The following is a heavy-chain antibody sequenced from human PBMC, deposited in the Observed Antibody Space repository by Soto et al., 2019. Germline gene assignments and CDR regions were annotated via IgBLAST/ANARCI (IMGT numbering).Heavy chain of an antibody. D-gene: IGHD2-2*01. CDR2: IWYDGSNK. CDR3: ERSTPYDPRGDFDY. CDR1: GFTLGDHY. J-gene: IGHJ4*02. V-gene: IGHV3-33*08. Sequence: GGSLRLSCAGSGFTLGDHYIDWVRQAPGKGLEWVAVIWYDGSNKYYADSVKGRFTISRDNSKNTLYLQMNSLRAEDTAVYYCERSTPYDPRGDFDYWGQGTLVTVSS.